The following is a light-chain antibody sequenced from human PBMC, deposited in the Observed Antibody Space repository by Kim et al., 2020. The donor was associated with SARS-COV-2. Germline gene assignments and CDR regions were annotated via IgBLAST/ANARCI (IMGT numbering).Light chain of an antibody. J-gene: IGKJ4*01. Sequence: LSPGERAPLTCRASQRVSSTYLAWYQQKPGQAPRLLIYGASSRATGVPDRFSGSGSGTDFTLTISRLEPEDVAVYYCQQYGSSPLTFGGGTKLEI. CDR2: GAS. V-gene: IGKV3-20*01. CDR1: QRVSSTY. CDR3: QQYGSSPLT.